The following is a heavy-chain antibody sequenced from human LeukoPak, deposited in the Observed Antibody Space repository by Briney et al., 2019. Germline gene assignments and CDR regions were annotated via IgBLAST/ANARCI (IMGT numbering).Heavy chain of an antibody. V-gene: IGHV3-30-3*01. Sequence: GGSLRLSCSASGFTFRSYAIHWVRQAPGKGLEWVAFISYDGAIKYYADSVKGRFTISRDNSKNTLYLQMNSLRAEDTAVYYCTRDLSENYSIDYWGQGTLVTVSS. CDR3: TRDLSENYSIDY. CDR2: ISYDGAIK. D-gene: IGHD2-21*01. CDR1: GFTFRSYA. J-gene: IGHJ4*02.